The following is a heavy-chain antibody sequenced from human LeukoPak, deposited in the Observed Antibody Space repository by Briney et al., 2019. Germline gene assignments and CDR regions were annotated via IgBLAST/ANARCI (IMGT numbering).Heavy chain of an antibody. J-gene: IGHJ4*02. CDR3: ANLNYYDSSAFDY. CDR2: IRYDGSNK. CDR1: GFTFNRYA. D-gene: IGHD3-22*01. V-gene: IGHV3-30*02. Sequence: GGSLRLSCAASGFTFNRYAMHWVRQAPGKGLEWVAFIRYDGSNKYYADSVKGRFTISRDNSKNTLYLQMNSLRAEDTAVYYCANLNYYDSSAFDYWGQGTLVTVSS.